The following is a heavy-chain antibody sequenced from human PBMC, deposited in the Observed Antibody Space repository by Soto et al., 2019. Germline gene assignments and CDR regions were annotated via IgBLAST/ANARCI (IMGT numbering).Heavy chain of an antibody. CDR1: GYTLTELS. CDR3: AIIQYRGTVTLYYFDY. CDR2: FDPEDGET. J-gene: IGHJ4*02. D-gene: IGHD4-17*01. V-gene: IGHV1-24*01. Sequence: ASVKVSCKVSGYTLTELSMHWVRQAPGKGLEWMGGFDPEDGETIYAQKFQGRVTMTEDTSTDTAYMELSSLRSEDTAVYYCAIIQYRGTVTLYYFDYWGQGTLVTVSS.